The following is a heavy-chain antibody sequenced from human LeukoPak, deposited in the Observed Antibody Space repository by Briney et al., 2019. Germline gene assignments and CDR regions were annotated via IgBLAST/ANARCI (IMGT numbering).Heavy chain of an antibody. Sequence: GGSLRLSCAASGFTFSSYDMSWVRQAPGKGLEWVSSLTTDGGSTEYADSVKGRFTISRDNSKNTLYLQMNGLRAEDTALYYCAKSLVRWAFDYWGQGILVTVSS. V-gene: IGHV3-23*01. D-gene: IGHD1-26*01. CDR3: AKSLVRWAFDY. J-gene: IGHJ4*02. CDR1: GFTFSSYD. CDR2: LTTDGGST.